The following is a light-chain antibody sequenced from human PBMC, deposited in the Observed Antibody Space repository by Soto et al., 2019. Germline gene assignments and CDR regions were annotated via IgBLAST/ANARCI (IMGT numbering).Light chain of an antibody. J-gene: IGKJ4*01. CDR2: AAS. CDR3: QQYDNLPPT. Sequence: AIRMTQSPSSISAFTGDRVTITCRASQPISTYLAWYQQKPGTAPTLLIYAASTLQSGVPSRFSGSGSGTDFTLTISCLQSEDFATYFCQQYDNLPPTFGGGTRVEIK. CDR1: QPISTY. V-gene: IGKV1-8*01.